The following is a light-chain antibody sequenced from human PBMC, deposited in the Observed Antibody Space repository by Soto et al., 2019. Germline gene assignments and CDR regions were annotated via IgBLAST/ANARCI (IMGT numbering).Light chain of an antibody. Sequence: DIQMPKSPSSLSASVGARITITCRASQSISTYLNWYQQKPGEAPKLLVYDSSTLQSGVPSRFSGSGFGAEFTLTVSSLQPEDFATYYCQQSYSNPTWTFGQGNKVDIK. CDR2: DSS. CDR3: QQSYSNPTWT. CDR1: QSISTY. V-gene: IGKV1-39*01. J-gene: IGKJ1*01.